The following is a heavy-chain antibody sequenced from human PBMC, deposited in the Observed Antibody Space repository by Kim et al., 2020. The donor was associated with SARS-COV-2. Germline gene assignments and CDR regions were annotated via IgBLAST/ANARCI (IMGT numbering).Heavy chain of an antibody. CDR2: IYYSGST. V-gene: IGHV4-39*07. J-gene: IGHJ6*02. CDR1: GGSISSSSYY. Sequence: SETLSLTCTVSGGSISSSSYYWGWIRQPPGKGLEWIGSIYYSGSTYYNPSLKSRVTISVDTSKNQFSLKLSSVTAADTAVYYCARDGSVGYYYYGMDVWGQGTTVTVSS. CDR3: ARDGSVGYYYYGMDV. D-gene: IGHD3-16*01.